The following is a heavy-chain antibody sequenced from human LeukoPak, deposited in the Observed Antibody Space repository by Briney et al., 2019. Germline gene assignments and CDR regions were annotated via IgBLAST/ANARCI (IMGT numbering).Heavy chain of an antibody. CDR1: GGSISDYY. Sequence: SETLTLTCTVSGGSISDYYWSWIRQPPGKGLEWIGYIYYSGSTTYNPSLKSRVTMSVDTSKDQFSLKLSSVTAADTAVYYCARGDFCSSTSCYLRPMDVWGKGTTVTVSS. CDR3: ARGDFCSSTSCYLRPMDV. J-gene: IGHJ6*03. D-gene: IGHD2-2*01. V-gene: IGHV4-59*01. CDR2: IYYSGST.